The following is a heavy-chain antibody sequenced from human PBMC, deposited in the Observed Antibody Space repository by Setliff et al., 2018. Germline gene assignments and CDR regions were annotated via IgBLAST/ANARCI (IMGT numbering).Heavy chain of an antibody. D-gene: IGHD4-17*01. J-gene: IGHJ6*02. Sequence: PSETLSLTCTVSGGSISGYYWSWIRQPAGKGLEWIGRIYTSGSTNYNPSLKSRVTMPVDTSKNQFSLKLSSVTAADTAVYYCARYYGDYYYYGMDVWGQGTTVTVSS. CDR3: ARYYGDYYYYGMDV. CDR2: IYTSGST. CDR1: GGSISGYY. V-gene: IGHV4-4*07.